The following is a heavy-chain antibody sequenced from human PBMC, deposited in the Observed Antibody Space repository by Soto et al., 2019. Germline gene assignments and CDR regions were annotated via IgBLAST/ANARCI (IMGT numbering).Heavy chain of an antibody. D-gene: IGHD5-18*01. V-gene: IGHV4-61*01. CDR3: ARVPSKTAMANFDY. Sequence: SETLSLTCTVSGGSVSSGSYYWSWIRQPPGKGLEWIGYIYYSGSTNYNPSLKSRVTISVDTSKNQFSLKLSSVTAADTAVYYCARVPSKTAMANFDYWGQGTLVTVSS. J-gene: IGHJ4*02. CDR1: GGSVSSGSYY. CDR2: IYYSGST.